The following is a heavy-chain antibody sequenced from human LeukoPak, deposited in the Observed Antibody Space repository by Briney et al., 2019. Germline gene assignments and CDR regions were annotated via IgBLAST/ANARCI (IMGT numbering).Heavy chain of an antibody. CDR2: IYHSGST. Sequence: PSETLSLTSTGSGGSISSYYWSWIRQPPGKGLEWIGSIYHSGSTYYNPSLKSRVTISVDTSKNQFSLKLSSVTAADTAVYYCARRKRWLQFSFDPWGQGTLVTVSS. CDR3: ARRKRWLQFSFDP. J-gene: IGHJ5*02. V-gene: IGHV4-59*08. D-gene: IGHD5-24*01. CDR1: GGSISSYY.